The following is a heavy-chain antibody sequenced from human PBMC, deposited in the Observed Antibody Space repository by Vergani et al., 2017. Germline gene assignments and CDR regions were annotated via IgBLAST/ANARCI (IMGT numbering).Heavy chain of an antibody. CDR3: ARGPTGTPRAYFQY. Sequence: QVHLQESGPGVVKPSDTLSLTCTVSGVSISRYYWSWLRQPPGQGLECLGYISYSGSRSTNYNPSLKSRVTISMDTSQNQFSLNLTSVTAADTAVFYCARGPTGTPRAYFQYWGQGILVTVSA. V-gene: IGHV4-59*12. J-gene: IGHJ4*02. CDR1: GVSISRYY. D-gene: IGHD1-1*01. CDR2: ISYSGSRST.